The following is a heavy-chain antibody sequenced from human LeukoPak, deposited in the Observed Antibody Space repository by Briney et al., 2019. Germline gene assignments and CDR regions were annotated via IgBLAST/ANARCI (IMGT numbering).Heavy chain of an antibody. Sequence: SETLSLTCTVSGGSINTYYRSWIRQPPGKGLEWIGFVYYSGRTSYNPSLKSRVTISVDTSKSQFSLRLSSVTAADAAMYYCARLGLGDEACWFDPWGQGTLVTVSS. J-gene: IGHJ5*02. CDR1: GGSINTYY. V-gene: IGHV4-59*01. D-gene: IGHD3-10*01. CDR2: VYYSGRT. CDR3: ARLGLGDEACWFDP.